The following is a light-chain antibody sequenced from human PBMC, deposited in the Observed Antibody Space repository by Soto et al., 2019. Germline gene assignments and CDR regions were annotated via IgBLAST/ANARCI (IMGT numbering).Light chain of an antibody. Sequence: EIVLTQSPGTLSLSPGEGATLSCRASQSVSSSYLAWYQQKPGQAPRLLIYGASSRATGIADRFSGSGSGTEFTLTINRLEPEDFAVYYCQQYGSSPITFGQGTRLEIK. CDR3: QQYGSSPIT. V-gene: IGKV3-20*01. CDR2: GAS. CDR1: QSVSSSY. J-gene: IGKJ5*01.